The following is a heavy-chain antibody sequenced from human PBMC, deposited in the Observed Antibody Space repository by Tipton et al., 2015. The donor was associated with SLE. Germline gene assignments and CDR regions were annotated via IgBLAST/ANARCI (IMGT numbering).Heavy chain of an antibody. CDR3: ARMGASDAFDI. D-gene: IGHD1-26*01. V-gene: IGHV3-48*03. CDR1: GFTFSSYE. CDR2: ISSSGSTI. Sequence: GSLRLSCAASGFTFSSYEMNWVRQAPGKGLELVSYISSSGSTIYYADSVKGRFTISRDNAKNSLYLQMNSLRAEDTAVYYCARMGASDAFDIWGQGTMVTVSS. J-gene: IGHJ3*02.